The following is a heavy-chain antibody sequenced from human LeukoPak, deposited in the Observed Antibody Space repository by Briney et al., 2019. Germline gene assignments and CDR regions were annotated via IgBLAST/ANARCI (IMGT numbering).Heavy chain of an antibody. V-gene: IGHV3-30-3*01. CDR1: GFPFNAYW. J-gene: IGHJ4*02. D-gene: IGHD3-10*01. CDR3: ARGWFGTDY. CDR2: ISYDGSNK. Sequence: GGSLRLSCAASGFPFNAYWMTWVRQAPGKGLEWVAVISYDGSNKYYADSVKGRFTISRDNSKNTLYLQMNSLRAEDTAVYYCARGWFGTDYWGQGTLVTVSS.